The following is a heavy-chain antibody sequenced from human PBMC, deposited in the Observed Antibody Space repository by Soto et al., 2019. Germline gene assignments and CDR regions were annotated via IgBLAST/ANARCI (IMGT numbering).Heavy chain of an antibody. D-gene: IGHD3-22*01. CDR1: GFTFSSYA. J-gene: IGHJ4*02. CDR2: ISGTGGST. Sequence: SGGSLRLSCAASGFTFSSYAMSWVRQAPGKGLEWVSAISGTGGSTYYADSVKGRFTISRDNSRNTLYLQMNSLRAEDTAIYYCAKDSAKFYYDSSGYPLDNWGQGTLVTVSS. V-gene: IGHV3-23*01. CDR3: AKDSAKFYYDSSGYPLDN.